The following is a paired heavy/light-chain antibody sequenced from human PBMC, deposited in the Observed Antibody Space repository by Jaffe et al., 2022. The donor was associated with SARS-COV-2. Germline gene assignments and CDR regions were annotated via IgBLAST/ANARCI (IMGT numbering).Light chain of an antibody. J-gene: IGKJ1*01. V-gene: IGKV3-20*01. CDR2: GAS. Sequence: EIVLTQSPGTLSLSPGERVTLSCRASQSVSRGSLAWYQQKPGQAPRLLIYGASRRASGIPDRFSGSGSGTDFTLTISRLEPEDLAVYYCQQYGGSPRTFGQGTKVEI. CDR1: QSVSRGS. CDR3: QQYGGSPRT.
Heavy chain of an antibody. CDR3: ARGHIPPDPILGVVITTGAPIYGMDV. Sequence: QVQLQQWGAGLLKPSETLSLTCAVYGGSFSGYYWSWIRQPPGKGLEWIGEINHSGTTNYNPSLKSRVTVLRDTSKNQFSLKVSSVTAADTAVYYCARGHIPPDPILGVVITTGAPIYGMDVWGQGTMVTVSS. J-gene: IGHJ6*02. D-gene: IGHD3-3*01. CDR1: GGSFSGYY. V-gene: IGHV4-34*02. CDR2: INHSGTT.